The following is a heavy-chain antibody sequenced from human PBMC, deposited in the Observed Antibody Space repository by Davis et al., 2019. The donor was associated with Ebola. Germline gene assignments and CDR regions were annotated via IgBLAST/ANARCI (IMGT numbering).Heavy chain of an antibody. Sequence: SETLSLTCTASGGPISGYYWSWTRQSPGKGMEWIGYVHYSGSTNYNPSLMSRVTISVDTSKNQFSLKLSSVTAADTAVYYCARARAVAGRGAFGYWGQGTLVTVSS. J-gene: IGHJ4*02. D-gene: IGHD6-19*01. V-gene: IGHV4-59*12. CDR1: GGPISGYY. CDR3: ARARAVAGRGAFGY. CDR2: VHYSGST.